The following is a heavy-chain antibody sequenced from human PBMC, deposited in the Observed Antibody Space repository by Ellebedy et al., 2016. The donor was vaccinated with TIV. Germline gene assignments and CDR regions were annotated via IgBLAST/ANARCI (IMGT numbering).Heavy chain of an antibody. CDR3: ARATSGFDL. Sequence: GESLKISCAASGFTFSSQDMHWVRQATGSGLEWVSAIATAGGTYYARTVKGRFTISRENAKNSLYLQMNSLRAEDTAVYYCARATSGFDLWGRGTLVTVSS. CDR2: IATAGGT. V-gene: IGHV3-13*01. D-gene: IGHD6-19*01. J-gene: IGHJ2*01. CDR1: GFTFSSQD.